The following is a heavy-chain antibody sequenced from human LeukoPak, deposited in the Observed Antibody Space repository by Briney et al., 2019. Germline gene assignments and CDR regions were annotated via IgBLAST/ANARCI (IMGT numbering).Heavy chain of an antibody. CDR3: ARDTQFTINDWGFDY. CDR2: IYYSGST. V-gene: IGHV4-59*01. J-gene: IGHJ4*02. CDR1: GGSISSYY. D-gene: IGHD3-3*01. Sequence: SETLSFTCTVSGGSISSYYWSWIRQPPGKGLEWIGYIYYSGSTNYNPSLKSRVTISVDTSKNQFSLKLSSVTAADTAVYYCARDTQFTINDWGFDYWGQGTLVTVSS.